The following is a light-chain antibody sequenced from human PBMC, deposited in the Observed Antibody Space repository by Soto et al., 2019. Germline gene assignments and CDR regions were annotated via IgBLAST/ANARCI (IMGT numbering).Light chain of an antibody. CDR2: SDT. CDR3: QVWDSGSAHVV. Sequence: SYELTQPPSVSVAPGKTASISCGGNDIGSKGVHWDQQKPGQAPVLVIYSDTDLPPVITERFSGSNSANLATLTISRVEAGDEAEYYCQVWDSGSAHVVFGGGTKLTVL. J-gene: IGLJ2*01. CDR1: DIGSKG. V-gene: IGLV3-21*01.